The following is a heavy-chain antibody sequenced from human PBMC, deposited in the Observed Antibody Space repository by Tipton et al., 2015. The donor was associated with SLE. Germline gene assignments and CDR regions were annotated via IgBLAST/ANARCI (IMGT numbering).Heavy chain of an antibody. CDR3: ARECSGSGCLDY. CDR2: ISANTGET. J-gene: IGHJ4*02. Sequence: QVQLVQSGAEVRKPGDSVQVSCKASGYTFTNYGISWVRQAPGQGLEWMGWISANTGETKYAQTFQGRVSMTTDTSTSTTYMALRSARSDDTAIYFCARECSGSGCLDYWGQGTLVTVSS. CDR1: GYTFTNYG. D-gene: IGHD3-10*02. V-gene: IGHV1-18*01.